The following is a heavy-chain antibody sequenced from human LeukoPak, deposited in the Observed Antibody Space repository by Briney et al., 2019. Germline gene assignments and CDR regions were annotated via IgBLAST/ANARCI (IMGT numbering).Heavy chain of an antibody. D-gene: IGHD6-13*01. CDR2: FDPEDGET. J-gene: IGHJ4*02. CDR3: ATDRYSSSWYYFDY. Sequence: ASVKVSCKVSGYTLTELSMHWVRQAPGKGLEWMGGFDPEDGETIYAQKFQGKVTMTEDTSTDTAYMELSSLRSEDTAVYYCATDRYSSSWYYFDYWGQGTLVTVSS. CDR1: GYTLTELS. V-gene: IGHV1-24*01.